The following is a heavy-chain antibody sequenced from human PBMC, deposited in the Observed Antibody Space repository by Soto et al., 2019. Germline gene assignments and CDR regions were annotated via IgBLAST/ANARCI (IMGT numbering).Heavy chain of an antibody. J-gene: IGHJ3*01. CDR1: GFSLSTSGVG. CDR2: IYWDDDK. Sequence: QITLKESGPTLVKPTQTLTLTCTFSGFSLSTSGVGVGWIRQPPGKALEWLALIYWDDDKRYSPSLESRVTITKDTFKTQVLRTMTNMDPVDMGTYYCARIDNYDDRHDFAFWGQGTVVTVSS. D-gene: IGHD3-16*01. V-gene: IGHV2-5*02. CDR3: ARIDNYDDRHDFAF.